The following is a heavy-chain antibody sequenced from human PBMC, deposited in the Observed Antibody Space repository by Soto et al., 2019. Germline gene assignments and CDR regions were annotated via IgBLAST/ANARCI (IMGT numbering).Heavy chain of an antibody. D-gene: IGHD3-16*01. Sequence: GGSLRLSCAASGFTFSNAWMTWVRQAPGKGLEWVGRIKSRLLGGTTDSAAPVKGRFTISRDDSKNTLYLLMNSLKTEDTAVYYCTTDWGSGDHYIRAFDLWGQVRMVTVS. CDR1: GFTFSNAW. CDR3: TTDWGSGDHYIRAFDL. J-gene: IGHJ3*01. CDR2: IKSRLLGGTT. V-gene: IGHV3-15*01.